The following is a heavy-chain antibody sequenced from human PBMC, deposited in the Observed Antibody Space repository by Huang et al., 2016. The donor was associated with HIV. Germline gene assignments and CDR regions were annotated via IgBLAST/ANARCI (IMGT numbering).Heavy chain of an antibody. D-gene: IGHD4-17*01. Sequence: EVQLVESGGGLVKPGGSLRLSCAASGFTFSNAGMSWVRQAPGKGLEWVGRIKSKTDGGTTDYAAPVKGRFTISRDDSKNTLYLQMNTLKTEDTAVYYCTTDRDYGDYVADAFDIWGQGTMVTVSS. CDR3: TTDRDYGDYVADAFDI. V-gene: IGHV3-15*01. CDR2: IKSKTDGGTT. J-gene: IGHJ3*02. CDR1: GFTFSNAG.